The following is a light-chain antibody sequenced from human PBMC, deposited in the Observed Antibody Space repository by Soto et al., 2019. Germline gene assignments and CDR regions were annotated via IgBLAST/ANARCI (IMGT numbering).Light chain of an antibody. Sequence: QAVVTQPASVSGSPGQSITIPCTGTNSDVGAYNYVSWYQHHPGKAPKLMIYEVFTRSSGVSSRFSGSKSGSTASLTISGLQAEDEADYYCTSYTTTNTLYVFGTGTKVTVL. V-gene: IGLV2-14*01. CDR2: EVF. J-gene: IGLJ1*01. CDR3: TSYTTTNTLYV. CDR1: NSDVGAYNY.